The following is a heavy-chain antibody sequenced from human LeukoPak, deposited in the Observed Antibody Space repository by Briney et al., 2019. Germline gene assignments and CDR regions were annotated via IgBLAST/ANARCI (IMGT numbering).Heavy chain of an antibody. V-gene: IGHV3-30-3*01. J-gene: IGHJ4*02. CDR2: ISYDGSNK. CDR3: ARDQSQQEWPYYYFDY. Sequence: KTGGSLRLSCAASGFTFSSYAMHWVRQAPGKGLEWVAVISYDGSNKYYADSVKGRFTISRDNSKNTLYLQMNSLRAEDTAVYYCARDQSQQEWPYYYFDYWGQGTLVTVSS. CDR1: GFTFSSYA. D-gene: IGHD3-3*01.